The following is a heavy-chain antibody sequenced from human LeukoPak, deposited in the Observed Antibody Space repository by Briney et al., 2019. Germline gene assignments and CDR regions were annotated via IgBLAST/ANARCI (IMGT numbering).Heavy chain of an antibody. D-gene: IGHD6-25*01. Sequence: ASVEVSCKASGYTFTVYSIHWMRQAPGQGLEWVGRIDPNTGVTNFAQDFQGRVTLATDTSISTAYMELSRLTSDDTAVYYCAVSVQAAAIPAFDYWGQGTLVTVSS. V-gene: IGHV1-2*02. CDR2: IDPNTGVT. CDR1: GYTFTVYS. CDR3: AVSVQAAAIPAFDY. J-gene: IGHJ4*02.